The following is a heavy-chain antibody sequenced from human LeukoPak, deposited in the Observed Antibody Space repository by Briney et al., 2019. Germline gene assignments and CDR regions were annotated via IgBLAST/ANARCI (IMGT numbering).Heavy chain of an antibody. Sequence: SETLSLTCAVYGGSFSGYYWSWTRQPPGKGLEWIGEINHSGSTNYNSSLKSRVTISVDTSKNQFSLKLSSVTAADTAVYYCAKSTYSHSSPVDSWGQGTLVTVSS. CDR2: INHSGST. CDR3: AKSTYSHSSPVDS. D-gene: IGHD5-12*01. V-gene: IGHV4-34*01. J-gene: IGHJ4*02. CDR1: GGSFSGYY.